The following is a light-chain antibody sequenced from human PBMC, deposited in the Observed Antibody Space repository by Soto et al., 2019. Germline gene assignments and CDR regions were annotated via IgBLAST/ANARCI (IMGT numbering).Light chain of an antibody. CDR3: QQSYSTAWT. CDR1: QRIGSY. CDR2: AAS. V-gene: IGKV1-39*01. Sequence: DIQMTQSPSSLSASVGDRVTITCRASQRIGSYLNWYQQKPGKAPKLLIYAASSLQSGVPSRFSGSGSGTDFTLTISSQQPEDFGTYYCQQSYSTAWTFGQGTKVEIK. J-gene: IGKJ1*01.